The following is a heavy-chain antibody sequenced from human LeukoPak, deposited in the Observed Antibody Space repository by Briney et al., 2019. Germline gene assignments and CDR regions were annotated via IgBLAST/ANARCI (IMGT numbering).Heavy chain of an antibody. CDR2: IYYSGST. CDR3: ARVTTVAGSDYFDY. Sequence: PETLSLTCTVSGVSINGYYWNWIRQPPGKGLEWLGYIYYSGSTNYNPSLKSRVTISVDTSKNHFSLKLSSVTAADTAVYYCARVTTVAGSDYFDYWGQGTPVTVSS. V-gene: IGHV4-59*01. J-gene: IGHJ4*02. D-gene: IGHD6-19*01. CDR1: GVSINGYY.